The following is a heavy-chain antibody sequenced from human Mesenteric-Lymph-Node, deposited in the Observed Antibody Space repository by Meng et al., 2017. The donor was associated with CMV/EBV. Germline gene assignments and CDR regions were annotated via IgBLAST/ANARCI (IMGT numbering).Heavy chain of an antibody. CDR3: AHTSAAVYYYDSSGPFDY. CDR1: LSTSGVG. Sequence: LSTSGVGVGWIRQPPGKALEWLALIYWDDDKRYSPSLKSRLTITKDTSKNQVVLTMTNIDPVDTATYYCAHTSAAVYYYDSSGPFDYWGQGTLVTVSS. CDR2: IYWDDDK. D-gene: IGHD3-22*01. J-gene: IGHJ4*02. V-gene: IGHV2-5*02.